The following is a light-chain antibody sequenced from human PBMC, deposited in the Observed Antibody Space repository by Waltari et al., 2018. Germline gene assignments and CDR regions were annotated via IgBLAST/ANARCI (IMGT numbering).Light chain of an antibody. CDR2: NAS. J-gene: IGKJ2*03. CDR3: QQYGSSPPRYS. Sequence: EIVVTQSPGTLALSPGERATLSCRASQSLSSSHLAWYQQKPGQAPRLLIYNASSRATGIADRFSGSGSGTDFTLTISRQEPEDFAVYYCQQYGSSPPRYSFGQGTKLEIK. V-gene: IGKV3-20*01. CDR1: QSLSSSH.